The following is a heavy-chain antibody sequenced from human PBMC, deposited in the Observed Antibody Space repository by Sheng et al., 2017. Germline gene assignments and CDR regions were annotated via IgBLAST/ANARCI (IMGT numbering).Heavy chain of an antibody. CDR2: LSSGGST. V-gene: IGHV3-23*01. CDR3: AKHLTVVPFGTFDI. J-gene: IGHJ3*02. CDR1: GFTFNNYA. D-gene: IGHD3-22*01. Sequence: EVQLLESGGGLVQPGGSLRLSCAVSGFTFNNYAMTWVRQTPGKGLEWVSTLSSGGSTYYADSVKGRFTISRDDSKNTLYLQMNGLRAEDTAVYYCAKHLTVVPFGTFDIWGQGTTVTVSS.